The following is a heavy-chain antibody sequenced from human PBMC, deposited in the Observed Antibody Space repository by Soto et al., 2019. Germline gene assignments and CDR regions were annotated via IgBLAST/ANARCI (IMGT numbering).Heavy chain of an antibody. V-gene: IGHV1-3*05. D-gene: IGHD2-21*02. Sequence: QVQLVQSGAEEKKPGASVKVSCKASGYTFTSYAMHWVRQAPGQSLEWMGWINAGNGNTKYSQKFQGRVTITRDTSASTAYMELSSLRSEDTAVYYCASSIVVVTALDYWGQGTLVTLSS. CDR2: INAGNGNT. J-gene: IGHJ4*02. CDR1: GYTFTSYA. CDR3: ASSIVVVTALDY.